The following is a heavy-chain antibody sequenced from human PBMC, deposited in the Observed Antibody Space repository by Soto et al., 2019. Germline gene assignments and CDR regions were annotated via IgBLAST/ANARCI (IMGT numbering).Heavy chain of an antibody. D-gene: IGHD1-1*01. CDR1: GFTFATYA. J-gene: IGHJ4*01. Sequence: GGSMRLSCAASGFTFATYAMSWVRQAPGKGLEWVSAISATGISTHYADSVKGRVTISRDNSANTLSLEMSSLTAEDTAVYYCARDKDTSSWTGFDFWGHGTLVTVSS. V-gene: IGHV3-23*01. CDR3: ARDKDTSSWTGFDF. CDR2: ISATGIST.